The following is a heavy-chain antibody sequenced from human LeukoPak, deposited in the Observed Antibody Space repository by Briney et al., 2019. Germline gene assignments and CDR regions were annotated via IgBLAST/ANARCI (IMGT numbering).Heavy chain of an antibody. Sequence: KAGGSLRLSCAASGFTFSSYSMNWVRQAPGKGLEWVSSISSSSSYIYYADSVKGRFTISRDNAKNSLYLQMNSLRAEDTAVYYCARAPELRPYYYYGMDVWGQGTTVTVSS. V-gene: IGHV3-21*01. D-gene: IGHD1-26*01. CDR1: GFTFSSYS. CDR2: ISSSSSYI. CDR3: ARAPELRPYYYYGMDV. J-gene: IGHJ6*02.